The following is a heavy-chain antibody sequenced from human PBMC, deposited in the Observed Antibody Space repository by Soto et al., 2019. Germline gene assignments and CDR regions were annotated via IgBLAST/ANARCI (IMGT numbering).Heavy chain of an antibody. Sequence: QVQLVESGGGLVKPGGSLRLACAASGFTFSDYSMSWFRQAPGKGLEWISYISTTSNTIYYADSVKGRFTISRDNAENSLYLQMNSLRAEDTAIYYCVRRSYFDYWGQGTLVTVSS. J-gene: IGHJ4*02. CDR3: VRRSYFDY. CDR2: ISTTSNTI. D-gene: IGHD3-10*01. V-gene: IGHV3-11*01. CDR1: GFTFSDYS.